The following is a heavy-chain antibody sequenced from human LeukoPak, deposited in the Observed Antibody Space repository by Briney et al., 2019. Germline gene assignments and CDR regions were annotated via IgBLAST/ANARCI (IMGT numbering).Heavy chain of an antibody. CDR1: GFTFSSNY. J-gene: IGHJ6*03. CDR3: ASGSGSYRTPYYYIDV. D-gene: IGHD3-10*01. CDR2: IYSGCIT. V-gene: IGHV3-53*01. Sequence: GGSLRLSCAASGFTFSSNYMRWVRQAPGKGLERVSVIYSGCITYYADSVKCRFTISRHNSKNTLYLQMNNLRAEDTAVYYCASGSGSYRTPYYYIDVWGKGTTVTVSS.